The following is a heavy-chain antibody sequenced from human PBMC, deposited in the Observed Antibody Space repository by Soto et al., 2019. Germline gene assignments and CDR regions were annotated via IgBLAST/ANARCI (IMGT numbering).Heavy chain of an antibody. CDR3: ARDDLVPPYYFDY. J-gene: IGHJ4*02. V-gene: IGHV3-21*01. CDR2: ISSSSNYI. CDR1: GFTFSSYS. D-gene: IGHD6-13*01. Sequence: GGSLRLSCAASGFTFSSYSMNWVRQAPGKGLEWVSSISSSSNYIYYADSVKGRFTISRDNAKNSLYLQMNSLRAEDTAVYYCARDDLVPPYYFDYWGRGTLVTVSS.